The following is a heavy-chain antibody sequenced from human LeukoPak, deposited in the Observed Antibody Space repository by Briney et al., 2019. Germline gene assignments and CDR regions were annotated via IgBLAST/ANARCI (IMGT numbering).Heavy chain of an antibody. Sequence: GGSLQISCKGSGYSFTSYWIGWGRRMPGKGRKWRGIIYPGDSDARYSPSFQGQVTISADKSISTAYLQWSSLKASDTAMYYCARRRDLYSGSYYPFDYWGQGTLVTVSS. V-gene: IGHV5-51*01. D-gene: IGHD1-26*01. CDR3: ARRRDLYSGSYYPFDY. CDR2: IYPGDSDA. J-gene: IGHJ4*02. CDR1: GYSFTSYW.